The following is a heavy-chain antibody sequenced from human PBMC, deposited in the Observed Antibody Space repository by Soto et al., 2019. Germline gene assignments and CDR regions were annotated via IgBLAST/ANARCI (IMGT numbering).Heavy chain of an antibody. CDR2: IWYDGSNE. CDR1: GFSFSDYA. V-gene: IGHV3-33*01. Sequence: QVQLVESVGGVVQPGRSLRLSCAASGFSFSDYAMHWVRQAPGKGLEWVAVIWYDGSNEYYAESVKGRFTISRDNSKNTVYLQMNSLRAEDTAVYYCARDLPPVVTAYGFGYWGQGTLVTVSS. D-gene: IGHD2-21*02. J-gene: IGHJ4*02. CDR3: ARDLPPVVTAYGFGY.